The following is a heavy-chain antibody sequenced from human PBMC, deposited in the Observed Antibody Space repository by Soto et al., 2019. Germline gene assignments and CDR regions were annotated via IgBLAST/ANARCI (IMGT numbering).Heavy chain of an antibody. Sequence: EVQLVESGGGLVKPGGSLRLSCAASGFTFSSCRMNWVRQAPGKGLQFVSSISGSSGFIYYADSVKGRFTISRDNAKNSLYLQMNSLRVEDTAVYYCAREGVSSWSHCDSWGQGTLVTVYS. CDR2: ISGSSGFI. CDR1: GFTFSSCR. J-gene: IGHJ4*02. D-gene: IGHD6-13*01. V-gene: IGHV3-21*01. CDR3: AREGVSSWSHCDS.